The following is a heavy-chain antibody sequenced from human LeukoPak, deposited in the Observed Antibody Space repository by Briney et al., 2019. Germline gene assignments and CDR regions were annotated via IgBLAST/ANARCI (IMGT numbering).Heavy chain of an antibody. CDR2: ISGSGGST. J-gene: IGHJ4*02. CDR3: AKNTITMVRGTPADY. D-gene: IGHD3-10*01. V-gene: IGHV3-23*01. Sequence: GGSLRLSCAASGFTFSSYAMSWVRQAPGKGLEWASAISGSGGSTYYADSVKGRFTISRDNSKNTLYLQMNSLRAEDTAVYYCAKNTITMVRGTPADYWGQGTLVTVSS. CDR1: GFTFSSYA.